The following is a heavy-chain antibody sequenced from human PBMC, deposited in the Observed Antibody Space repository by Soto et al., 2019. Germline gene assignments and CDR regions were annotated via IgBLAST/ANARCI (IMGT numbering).Heavy chain of an antibody. V-gene: IGHV4-34*01. CDR3: AREGIAVAGTRDYYYYYGMDV. CDR1: GGSFSGYY. Sequence: SETLSLTCAVYGGSFSGYYWSWIRQPPGKGLEWIGEINHSGSTNYNPSLKSRVTISVDTSKNQFSLKLSSVTAADTAVYYCAREGIAVAGTRDYYYYYGMDVWGQGTTVTVSS. CDR2: INHSGST. D-gene: IGHD6-19*01. J-gene: IGHJ6*02.